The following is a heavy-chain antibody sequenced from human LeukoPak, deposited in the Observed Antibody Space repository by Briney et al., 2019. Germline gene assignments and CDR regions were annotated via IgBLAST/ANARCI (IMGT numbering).Heavy chain of an antibody. CDR1: GFTFSNYA. Sequence: GGSLRLSCGASGFTFSNYAMTWVRQGPGKGLEWVSSLSGGGGTTYYADSVKGRFTISRDNSKNTLYLQMNSLRAEDTAVYYCAKDYGGNSGGDYWGQGTLVTVSS. CDR3: AKDYGGNSGGDY. J-gene: IGHJ4*02. CDR2: LSGGGGTT. D-gene: IGHD4-23*01. V-gene: IGHV3-23*01.